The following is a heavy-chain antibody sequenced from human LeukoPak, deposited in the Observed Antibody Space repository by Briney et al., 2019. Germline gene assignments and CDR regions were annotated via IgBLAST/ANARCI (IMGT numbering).Heavy chain of an antibody. V-gene: IGHV3-74*01. Sequence: GGSLRLSCAASGFTFSSYWMHWVRQAPGKGLMWVSRIKTDGSSTGYADSVKGRFTISRDNAKNTLYLQMNSLRVEDTAVYYCASEGIAAAASNWGQGTLVTVSS. CDR2: IKTDGSST. J-gene: IGHJ4*02. CDR1: GFTFSSYW. CDR3: ASEGIAAAASN. D-gene: IGHD6-13*01.